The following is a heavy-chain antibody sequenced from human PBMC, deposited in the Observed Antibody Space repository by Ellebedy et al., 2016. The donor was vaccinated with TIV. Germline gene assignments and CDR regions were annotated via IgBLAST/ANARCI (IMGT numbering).Heavy chain of an antibody. D-gene: IGHD1-26*01. CDR2: IWYDGSNK. CDR1: GFTFSSYG. J-gene: IGHJ4*02. V-gene: IGHV3-33*01. Sequence: GGSLRLXCAASGFTFSSYGMHWVRQAPGKGLEWVAVIWYDGSNKYYADSVKGRFTISRDNSKNTLYLQMNSLRDEDTAVYYCAVDLGAIDYWGQGTLVTVSS. CDR3: AVDLGAIDY.